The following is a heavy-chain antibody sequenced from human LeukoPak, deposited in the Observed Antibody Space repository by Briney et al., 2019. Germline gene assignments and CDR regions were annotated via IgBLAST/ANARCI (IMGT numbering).Heavy chain of an antibody. CDR3: ARDTSLINTALDY. D-gene: IGHD5-18*01. V-gene: IGHV1-18*01. J-gene: IGHJ4*02. CDR1: GYTFTSHG. CDR2: ISVYNGNT. Sequence: ASVKVSCKASGYTFTSHGITWVRQAPGQGLEWMGWISVYNGNTNYSQKLQGRVTMTTDTSTSTAYMELRSLRSDDTAVYYCARDTSLINTALDYWGQGTLVTVSS.